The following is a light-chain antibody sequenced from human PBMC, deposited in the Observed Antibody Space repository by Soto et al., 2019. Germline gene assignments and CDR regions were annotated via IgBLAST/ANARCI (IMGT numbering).Light chain of an antibody. J-gene: IGKJ1*01. CDR2: AAS. CDR1: QSVSSYY. V-gene: IGKV3-20*01. CDR3: QQCGSSPWT. Sequence: DIIFTESPCALSLSPGERATLSCRASQSVSSYYLAWYQQKPGQAPRLLIYAASSRATGIPDRFSGGGSGTDFTLTISRLEPEDFAVYYCQQCGSSPWTFGQGTKVDIK.